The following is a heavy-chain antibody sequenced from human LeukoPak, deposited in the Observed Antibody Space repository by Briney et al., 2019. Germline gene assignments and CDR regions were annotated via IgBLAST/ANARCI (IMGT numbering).Heavy chain of an antibody. CDR1: GGSITSGRYY. CDR2: LYTNDNT. D-gene: IGHD2-21*02. Sequence: SETLSLTCSVSGGSITSGRYYWTWVRQPAGKGLEWIGRLYTNDNTNYDPSLESRVSISVDTSKSQFYLQLTSVTAADTAVYFCARGVVTDDYYMDVWGKGITVIVSS. V-gene: IGHV4-61*02. CDR3: ARGVVTDDYYMDV. J-gene: IGHJ6*03.